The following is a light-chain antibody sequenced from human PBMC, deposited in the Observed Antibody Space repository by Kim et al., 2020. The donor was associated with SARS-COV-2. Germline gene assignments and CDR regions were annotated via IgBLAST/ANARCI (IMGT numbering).Light chain of an antibody. V-gene: IGKV1-5*03. Sequence: DIQMTQSPSTLSASIGDRVTITCRASQNINNYLAWYQHKPGKAPKLLIYQASYLQGGVPSRFSGSGSGTEFTLTISSLQPDDFATYFCHQYDGYPLTFGGGTKLEI. CDR3: HQYDGYPLT. CDR2: QAS. J-gene: IGKJ4*01. CDR1: QNINNY.